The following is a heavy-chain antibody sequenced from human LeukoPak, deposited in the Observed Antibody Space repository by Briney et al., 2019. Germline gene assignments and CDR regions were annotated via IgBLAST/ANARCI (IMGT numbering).Heavy chain of an antibody. Sequence: GGSLRLSCAASGFTFRDYYMNWIRQAPGKGLEWVSYISSSGKSIYYTDSVKGRFTISRDNTKHSLHLQMNSLRAEDTAIYYCAKNGDRGAYCTGGTCYPYFYYYMDVWGKGTTVTI. CDR1: GFTFRDYY. J-gene: IGHJ6*03. CDR2: ISSSGKSI. V-gene: IGHV3-11*01. CDR3: AKNGDRGAYCTGGTCYPYFYYYMDV. D-gene: IGHD2-15*01.